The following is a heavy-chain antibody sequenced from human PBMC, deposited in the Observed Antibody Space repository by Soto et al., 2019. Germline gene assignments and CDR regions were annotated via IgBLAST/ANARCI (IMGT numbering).Heavy chain of an antibody. J-gene: IGHJ5*02. CDR2: INVGNGNT. CDR1: GYTYISYS. V-gene: IGHV1-3*01. Sequence: GASVKVSCKASGYTYISYSMHWVRQAPGQRLEWMGWINVGNGNTKYSQNFQGRVTINQDTSASTAYMELTSVTAADTAVYYCARDPAPWGQGTLVTVSS. CDR3: ARDPAP.